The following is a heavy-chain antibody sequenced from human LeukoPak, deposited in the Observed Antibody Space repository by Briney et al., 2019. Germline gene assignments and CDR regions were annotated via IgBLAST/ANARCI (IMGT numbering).Heavy chain of an antibody. CDR1: GFTFRSYD. V-gene: IGHV3-7*04. CDR3: ARDHHPFTA. J-gene: IGHJ4*02. D-gene: IGHD5-18*01. CDR2: IKQDGSEK. Sequence: GRSLRLSCAASGFTFRSYDMHWVRQAPGKGLEWVANIKQDGSEKNYVDSVKGRFTISRDNAKNSLYLQMNSLRAEDTAVYYCARDHHPFTAWGQGTLVTVSS.